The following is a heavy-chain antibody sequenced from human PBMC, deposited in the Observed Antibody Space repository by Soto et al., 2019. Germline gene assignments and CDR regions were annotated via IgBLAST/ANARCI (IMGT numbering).Heavy chain of an antibody. V-gene: IGHV3-74*01. D-gene: IGHD2-15*01. CDR1: GFTFSNYW. J-gene: IGHJ6*03. Sequence: EVKLVESGGGLAQPGGSLRLSCAASGFTFSNYWMYWVRQAPGQGLVWVSRINSDGSVSRYADSVKGRLTISRDNVKNTLYLQMNRLRVEDTAVYYCARGDCVGGSCYSLAGSFYYYMDVWGKGTTVTVFS. CDR2: INSDGSVS. CDR3: ARGDCVGGSCYSLAGSFYYYMDV.